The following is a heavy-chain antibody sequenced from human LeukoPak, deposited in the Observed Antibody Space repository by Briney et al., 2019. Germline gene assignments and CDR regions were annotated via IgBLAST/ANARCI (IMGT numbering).Heavy chain of an antibody. CDR2: INPNSGGT. J-gene: IGHJ4*02. V-gene: IGHV1-2*02. CDR3: SRDIDYGDYIRLDC. Sequence: ASVKVSCKTSGYTFTGYYMHWVRQAPGQGLEWMGWINPNSGGTNYAQKFQGRVTMTRDTSISTAYMDLSRLTSDDTATYYCSRDIDYGDYIRLDCWGQGTLVTVSS. CDR1: GYTFTGYY. D-gene: IGHD4-17*01.